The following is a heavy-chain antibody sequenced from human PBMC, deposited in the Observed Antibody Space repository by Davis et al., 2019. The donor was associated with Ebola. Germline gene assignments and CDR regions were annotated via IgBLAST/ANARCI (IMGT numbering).Heavy chain of an antibody. CDR2: ISYDGSNK. V-gene: IGHV3-30-3*01. CDR1: GFTFSSYA. CDR3: ARGRSTRK. J-gene: IGHJ4*02. Sequence: GESLKISCAASGFTFSSYAMHWVRQAPGKGLEWVAVISYDGSNKYYADSVKGRFTISRDNAKNSLYLQMNSLRAEDTAVYYCARGRSTRKWGQGTLVTVSS.